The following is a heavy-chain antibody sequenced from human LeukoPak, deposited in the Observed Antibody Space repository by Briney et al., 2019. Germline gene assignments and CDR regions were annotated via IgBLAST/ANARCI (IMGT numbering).Heavy chain of an antibody. CDR2: FDPEDGET. J-gene: IGHJ6*02. D-gene: IGHD6-6*01. V-gene: IGHV1-24*01. CDR3: ATDFPLELAARQFPYYYYGMDV. Sequence: ASVKVSCKASGYTLTELSMHWVRQAPGKGLEWMGGFDPEDGETIYAQKFQGRVTMTEDTSTDTAYMELSSLRSEDTAVYYCATDFPLELAARQFPYYYYGMDVWGQGTTVTVSS. CDR1: GYTLTELS.